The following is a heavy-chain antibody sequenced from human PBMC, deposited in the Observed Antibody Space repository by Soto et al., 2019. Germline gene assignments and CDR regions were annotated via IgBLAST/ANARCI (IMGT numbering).Heavy chain of an antibody. V-gene: IGHV4-59*01. CDR3: ARVWGGAFDI. Sequence: SETLYLTCPVSGGSISSYYWSWIRQPPGKGLEWIGYIYYSGSTNYNPSLKSRVTISVDTSKNQFSLKLSSVTAADTAVYYCARVWGGAFDIWGQGTMVT. D-gene: IGHD3-10*01. J-gene: IGHJ3*02. CDR1: GGSISSYY. CDR2: IYYSGST.